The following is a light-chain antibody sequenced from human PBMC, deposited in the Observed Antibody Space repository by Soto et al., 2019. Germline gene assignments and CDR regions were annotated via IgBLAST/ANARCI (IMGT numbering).Light chain of an antibody. V-gene: IGKV1-5*01. CDR3: QQYNSYQWT. CDR2: DAS. Sequence: DIQMTQSPSTLSASVGDRVTITCRASQSISSWLAWYQQKPGKAPNLLIYDASNLESGVPSRFSDSGSGTEFTLTISSLQPDDFATYYCQQYNSYQWTFGQGTKVDIK. CDR1: QSISSW. J-gene: IGKJ1*01.